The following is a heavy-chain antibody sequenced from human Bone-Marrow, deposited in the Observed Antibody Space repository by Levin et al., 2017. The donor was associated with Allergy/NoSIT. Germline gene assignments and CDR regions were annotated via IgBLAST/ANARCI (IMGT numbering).Heavy chain of an antibody. Sequence: GESLKISCAASGFTFSSYAMSWVRQAPGKGLEWVSAISGSGGSTYYADSVKGRFTISRDNSKNTLYLQMNSLRAEDTAVYYCAKDLQRTYFDYWGQGTLVTVSS. CDR3: AKDLQRTYFDY. J-gene: IGHJ4*02. CDR2: ISGSGGST. V-gene: IGHV3-23*01. CDR1: GFTFSSYA.